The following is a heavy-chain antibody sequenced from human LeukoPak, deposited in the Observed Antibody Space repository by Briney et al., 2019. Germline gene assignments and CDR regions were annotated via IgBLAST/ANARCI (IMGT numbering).Heavy chain of an antibody. V-gene: IGHV3-33*06. CDR1: GLTFRRYG. CDR3: AKDLRRANYYDSSGYGDY. Sequence: GVSLRLSCGASGLTFRRYGMHWVRQAPRRGLAGVAGIWNDGSKQYYADSVKGRFTISRDNSKNPLYLQMNSPRAEDTAVYYCAKDLRRANYYDSSGYGDYWGQGTLVTVSS. CDR2: IWNDGSKQ. D-gene: IGHD3-22*01. J-gene: IGHJ4*02.